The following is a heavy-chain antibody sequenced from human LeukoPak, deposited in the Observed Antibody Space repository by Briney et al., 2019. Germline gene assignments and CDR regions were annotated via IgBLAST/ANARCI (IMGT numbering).Heavy chain of an antibody. Sequence: PGGSLRLSCAASGFTFSSYVMSWVRQAPGKGLEWVSGISGSGGNTYYADSVKGRFTISRDNSKNTLYLQMNSLRAEDTAVYYCAKDLLRLGELSLYYFDYWGQGTLVTVSS. CDR2: ISGSGGNT. V-gene: IGHV3-23*01. CDR1: GFTFSSYV. CDR3: AKDLLRLGELSLYYFDY. D-gene: IGHD3-16*02. J-gene: IGHJ4*02.